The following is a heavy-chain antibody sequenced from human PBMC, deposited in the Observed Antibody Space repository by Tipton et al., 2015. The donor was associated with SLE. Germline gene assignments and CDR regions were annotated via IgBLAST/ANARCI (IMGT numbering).Heavy chain of an antibody. J-gene: IGHJ6*02. CDR1: GGSLTSTNFY. CDR2: IYYSGST. V-gene: IGHV4-39*01. Sequence: LRLSCTVSGGSLTSTNFYWGWIRQPPGKGLEWIGSIYYSGSTHYNPSLKSRVTISVDTSKNQFYLKLSSVTAADTAVYYCARHTRYYYGMDVWGQGTTVTVSS. D-gene: IGHD6-6*01. CDR3: ARHTRYYYGMDV.